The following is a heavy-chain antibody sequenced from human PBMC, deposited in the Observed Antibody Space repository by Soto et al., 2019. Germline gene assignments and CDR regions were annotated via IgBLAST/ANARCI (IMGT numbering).Heavy chain of an antibody. CDR3: ATSYKWILSADY. D-gene: IGHD1-20*01. V-gene: IGHV4-34*01. J-gene: IGHJ4*02. Sequence: SETLSLTCAVYGGSFSGYYWSWIRQPPGKGLEWIGEINHSGSTNYNPSLKSRVTISVDTSKNQFSLKLSSVTAADTAVYYCATSYKWILSADYWGQGTLVTVSS. CDR1: GGSFSGYY. CDR2: INHSGST.